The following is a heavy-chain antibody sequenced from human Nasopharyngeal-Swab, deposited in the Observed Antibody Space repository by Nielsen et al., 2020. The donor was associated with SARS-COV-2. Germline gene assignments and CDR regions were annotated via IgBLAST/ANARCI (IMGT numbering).Heavy chain of an antibody. V-gene: IGHV4-59*01. CDR2: ISHSGST. Sequence: GSLRLSCTVSGDSISSYYWSWIRQPPGKGLEWIGYISHSGSTNYTPSLKSRVTISIDTSKKQLSLKLRSVTAADTAVYYCARIDGWGAMDVWGQGTTVTVSS. CDR3: ARIDGWGAMDV. CDR1: GDSISSYY. J-gene: IGHJ6*02. D-gene: IGHD3-10*01.